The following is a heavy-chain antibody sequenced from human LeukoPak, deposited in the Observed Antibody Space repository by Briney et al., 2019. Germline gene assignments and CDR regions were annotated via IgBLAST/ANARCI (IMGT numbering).Heavy chain of an antibody. D-gene: IGHD6-13*01. CDR3: ARLLTNIAAAGKEAYYYYGMDV. CDR2: IYYSGST. CDR1: GGSISSYY. Sequence: PSETLSLTCTVSGGSISSYYWSWIRQPPGKGLEWIGYIYYSGSTNYNPSLKSRVTISVDTSKNQFSLKLSSVTAADTAVYYCARLLTNIAAAGKEAYYYYGMDVWGQGTTVTVSS. J-gene: IGHJ6*02. V-gene: IGHV4-59*01.